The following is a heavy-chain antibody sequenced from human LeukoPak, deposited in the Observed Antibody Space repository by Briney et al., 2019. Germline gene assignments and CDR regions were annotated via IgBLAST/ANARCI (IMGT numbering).Heavy chain of an antibody. D-gene: IGHD5-18*01. CDR1: GFTFSTYW. CDR3: ASGYTYGYPY. CDR2: INSDGSST. V-gene: IGHV3-74*01. Sequence: GGSLRLSCAASGFTFSTYWMHWVRQAPGMGLVWVSRINSDGSSTNYADSVKGRFTISRDNAKNTLYLQMNSLRAEDTAVYYCASGYTYGYPYWGQGTLVTVSS. J-gene: IGHJ4*02.